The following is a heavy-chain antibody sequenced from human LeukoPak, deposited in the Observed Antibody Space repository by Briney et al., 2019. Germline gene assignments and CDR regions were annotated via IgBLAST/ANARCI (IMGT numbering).Heavy chain of an antibody. J-gene: IGHJ4*02. CDR1: GFTVSNYW. CDR3: ATDRGWRTSGYYLYYFEY. D-gene: IGHD3-3*01. Sequence: PGGSLRLSCAASGFTVSNYWMSWVRQAPGKGLEWVASIKHDGSEKYYVDSVRGRFTISRDNTMNSLYLQMSSLRAEDTAVYYCATDRGWRTSGYYLYYFEYWGQGTLVTYSS. V-gene: IGHV3-7*01. CDR2: IKHDGSEK.